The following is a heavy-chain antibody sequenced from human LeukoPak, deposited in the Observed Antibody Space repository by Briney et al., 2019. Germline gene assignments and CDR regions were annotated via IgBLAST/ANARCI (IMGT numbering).Heavy chain of an antibody. J-gene: IGHJ4*02. V-gene: IGHV4-30-4*08. CDR1: GGSFSGYY. CDR3: AREGYYDSSGYFQFDY. Sequence: PSETLSLTCAVYGGSFSGYYWSWIRQPPGKGLEWIGYIYYSGSTYYNPSLKSRVTISVDTSKNQFSLKLSSVTAADTAVYYCAREGYYDSSGYFQFDYWGQGTLVTVSS. D-gene: IGHD3-22*01. CDR2: IYYSGST.